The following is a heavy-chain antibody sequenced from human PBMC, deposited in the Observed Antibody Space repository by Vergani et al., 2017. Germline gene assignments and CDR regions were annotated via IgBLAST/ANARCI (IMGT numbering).Heavy chain of an antibody. CDR1: GFTFSTYA. D-gene: IGHD5-12*01. Sequence: QVQLVESGGGVVQPGRSLRLSCAASGFTFSTYAMHWVRQAPGKGLEWVAVISYDGSNKYYADSVKGRFTISRDNSKNTLYLQMNSLRAEDTAVYYCARDGLPYHYYHYMDVWGKWTTVTVSS. CDR2: ISYDGSNK. CDR3: ARDGLPYHYYHYMDV. V-gene: IGHV3-30-3*01. J-gene: IGHJ6*03.